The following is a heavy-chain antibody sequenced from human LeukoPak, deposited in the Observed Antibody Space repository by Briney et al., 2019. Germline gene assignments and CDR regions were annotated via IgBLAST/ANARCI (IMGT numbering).Heavy chain of an antibody. CDR1: GFTFSSYS. D-gene: IGHD3-22*01. J-gene: IGHJ4*02. CDR2: ISSSSTI. V-gene: IGHV3-48*02. Sequence: GGSLRLSCAASGFTFSSYSMNWVRQAPGKGLEWVSYISSSSTIYYADSVKGRFTISRDNAKNSLYLQMNSLRDEDTAVYYCARDLTYYYDSSGYSFDYWGQGTLVTVSS. CDR3: ARDLTYYYDSSGYSFDY.